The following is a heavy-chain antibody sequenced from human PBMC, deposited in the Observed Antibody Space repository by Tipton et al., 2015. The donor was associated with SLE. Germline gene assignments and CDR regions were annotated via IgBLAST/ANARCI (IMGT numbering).Heavy chain of an antibody. CDR1: GSSIGNYY. D-gene: IGHD6-19*01. V-gene: IGHV4-59*01. CDR2: IFYSGCT. CDR3: AGGEGNRQWPRYFVR. Sequence: GLVKPSETLSLTCTVSGSSIGNYYWSWIRQPPGGGLECIWCIFYSGCTNYNPSLKTPGTISVDPSKDHFSLTLSSVTAADPAVHYCAGGEGNRQWPRYFVRCGGGTLVAVSS. J-gene: IGHJ2*01.